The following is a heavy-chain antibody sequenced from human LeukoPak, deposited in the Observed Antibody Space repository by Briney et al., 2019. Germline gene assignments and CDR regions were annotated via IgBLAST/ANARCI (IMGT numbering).Heavy chain of an antibody. CDR1: GYTLTGYY. CDR2: MNQNSGGT. CDR3: ARDKLGLGELSLYDQ. D-gene: IGHD3-16*02. J-gene: IGHJ5*02. Sequence: GASVMVSCKASGYTLTGYYMHWVRQAPGQGLAWMGWMNQNSGGTKYAQKFQGRVTMTRDTSISTAYMELSRLRSDDTAMYYCARDKLGLGELSLYDQWGQGTLVTVFS. V-gene: IGHV1-2*02.